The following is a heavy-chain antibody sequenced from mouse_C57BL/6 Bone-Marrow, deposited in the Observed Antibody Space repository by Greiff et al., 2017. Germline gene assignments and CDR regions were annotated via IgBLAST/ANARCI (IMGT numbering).Heavy chain of an antibody. Sequence: QVQLQQPGAELVKPGASVQMSCKASGYTFTSYWITWVKQRPGQGLEWIGDIYPGSGSTNYNEKFKSKATLTVDTSSSTAYMQLSSLTSEDSAVYYGAREKRSPREWYFDVWGTGTTVTVSS. J-gene: IGHJ1*03. CDR2: IYPGSGST. CDR1: GYTFTSYW. CDR3: AREKRSPREWYFDV. V-gene: IGHV1-55*01.